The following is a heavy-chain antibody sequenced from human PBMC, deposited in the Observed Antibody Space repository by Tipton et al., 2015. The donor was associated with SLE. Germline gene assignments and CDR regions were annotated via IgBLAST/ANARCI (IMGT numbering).Heavy chain of an antibody. CDR1: GASINTYY. J-gene: IGHJ3*01. V-gene: IGHV4-59*01. CDR3: ARNGGKYGANAFDF. D-gene: IGHD2-8*01. CDR2: VYYTGST. Sequence: TLSLTCSVSGASINTYYWSWIRQPPGKGLEWIGFVYYTGSTTYSPSLKSRVTISLDTSKKQLSLRLSSVTAADTAVYYCARNGGKYGANAFDFWGRGTRVTVSS.